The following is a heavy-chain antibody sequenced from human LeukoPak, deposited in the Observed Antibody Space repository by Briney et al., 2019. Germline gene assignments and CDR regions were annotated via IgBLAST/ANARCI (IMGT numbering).Heavy chain of an antibody. CDR2: IYSSGTT. J-gene: IGHJ4*02. V-gene: IGHV4-59*13. Sequence: SETLSLTRIVSGGSLSSYYWSWIRQPPGKGLEWIGNIYSSGTTNYNPSLKSRVTISMDTSKNQFSLKLSSVTAADTAVYYCARGKIWSPVYLSHWGQGTLVTVSS. CDR3: ARGKIWSPVYLSH. CDR1: GGSLSSYY. D-gene: IGHD3-10*01.